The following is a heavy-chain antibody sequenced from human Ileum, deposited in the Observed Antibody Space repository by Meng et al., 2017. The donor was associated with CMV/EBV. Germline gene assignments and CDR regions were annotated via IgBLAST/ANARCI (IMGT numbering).Heavy chain of an antibody. J-gene: IGHJ5*02. CDR3: ARVDTLVRGIFTAAWFDP. CDR1: GGSFSGYS. V-gene: IGHV4-34*01. Sequence: SETLSLTCAVQGGSFSGYSWTWIRQPPGKGLEWIGEINHRGSTTYSPSLKSRVTVSVDTSKKQFSLNLSSVTAADSAVYYCARVDTLVRGIFTAAWFDPWGQGTLVTVSS. D-gene: IGHD3-10*01. CDR2: INHRGST.